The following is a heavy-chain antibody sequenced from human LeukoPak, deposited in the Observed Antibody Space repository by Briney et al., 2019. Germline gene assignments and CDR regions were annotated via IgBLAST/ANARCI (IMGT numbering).Heavy chain of an antibody. CDR2: IYYSGTT. Sequence: SSETLSLTCTDSGGSISSYYWSWIRRPPGKGLEWIGYIYYSGTTNYNPSLKSRVTISVDTSKNQFSLKLSSVTAADTAVYYCARGVYIAAAQYGYWGQGTLVTVSS. V-gene: IGHV4-59*01. D-gene: IGHD6-13*01. J-gene: IGHJ4*02. CDR3: ARGVYIAAAQYGY. CDR1: GGSISSYY.